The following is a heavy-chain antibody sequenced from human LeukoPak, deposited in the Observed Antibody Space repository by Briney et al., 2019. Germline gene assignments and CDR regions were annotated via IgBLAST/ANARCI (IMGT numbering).Heavy chain of an antibody. J-gene: IGHJ4*02. D-gene: IGHD6-19*01. CDR1: GGTFSSYA. CDR2: IIPLFGTA. Sequence: SVKVSCKASGGTFSSYAISWVRQAPGQGLEWMGGIIPLFGTANYAQKFQGRVTITADEYTSTAYMELSSLRSEDTAVYYCAREESSGFNYFDYWGQGTLVTVSS. V-gene: IGHV1-69*13. CDR3: AREESSGFNYFDY.